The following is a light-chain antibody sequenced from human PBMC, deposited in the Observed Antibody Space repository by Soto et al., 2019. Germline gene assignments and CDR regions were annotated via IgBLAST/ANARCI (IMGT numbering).Light chain of an antibody. Sequence: QSVLTQPPSVSGAPGQRVTISCTGSSSNIGAGYDVHWYQQLPGTAPKLLIYGNNNRPSGVPDRFSGSKSGTSASLAITGLQAEDEAEYYCQSYDSSLSGSGVVFGGGTKLTVL. CDR1: SSNIGAGYD. V-gene: IGLV1-40*01. CDR3: QSYDSSLSGSGVV. J-gene: IGLJ2*01. CDR2: GNN.